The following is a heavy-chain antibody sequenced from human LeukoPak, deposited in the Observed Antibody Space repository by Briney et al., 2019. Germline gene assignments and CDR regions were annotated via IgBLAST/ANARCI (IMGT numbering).Heavy chain of an antibody. V-gene: IGHV3-21*04. CDR1: GFTFSSYS. CDR2: IISSSSYI. D-gene: IGHD3-10*01. J-gene: IGHJ4*02. CDR3: ARENRITMVRGVIWGYFDY. Sequence: GGSLRLSCAASGFTFSSYSMNWVRQAPGKGLEWVSSIISSSSYIYYADSVKGRFTISRDNAKNSLYLQMNSLRAEDTAVYYCARENRITMVRGVIWGYFDYWGQGTLVTVSS.